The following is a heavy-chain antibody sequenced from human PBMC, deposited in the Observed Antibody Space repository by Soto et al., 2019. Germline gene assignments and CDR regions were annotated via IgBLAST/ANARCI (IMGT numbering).Heavy chain of an antibody. CDR1: GYSFTIYW. J-gene: IGHJ3*02. CDR2: IYPGDSDT. Sequence: GESLKISCKGSGYSFTIYWIGWVRQMPGKGLEWLGIIYPGDSDTRYSPSFQGQVTISADKSISTAYLQWSSLKASDTAIYYCASSGHYYDSTGYYPPGGDAFDIWGQGTMVTVSS. V-gene: IGHV5-51*01. D-gene: IGHD3-22*01. CDR3: ASSGHYYDSTGYYPPGGDAFDI.